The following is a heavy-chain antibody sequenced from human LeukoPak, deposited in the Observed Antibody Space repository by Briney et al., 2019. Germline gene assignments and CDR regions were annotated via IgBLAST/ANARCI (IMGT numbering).Heavy chain of an antibody. CDR3: ARDKEYCGGDCSYWYFDL. J-gene: IGHJ2*01. CDR1: GVSISAYY. CDR2: ICSSGII. V-gene: IGHV4-4*07. Sequence: SETLSLTCTVSGVSISAYYCTWIPRPASPGLECFGRICSSGIINYNPTLHSPITMSLDTSTNQCSLTLRSVTAADTAVYYCARDKEYCGGDCSYWYFDLWGRGTVVTVSS. D-gene: IGHD2-21*02.